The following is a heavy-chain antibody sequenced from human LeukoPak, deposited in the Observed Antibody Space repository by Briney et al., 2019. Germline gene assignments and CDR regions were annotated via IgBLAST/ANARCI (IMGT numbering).Heavy chain of an antibody. Sequence: GGSLRLSCATSGFTFSDFAMNWVRQAPGKGLEWVSTLSDSGVRTYYADSVKGRFTISRDNSKKTLYLQMKSLRAEDTAVYYRVKASVTTTRYFYYMDVWGKGTTVTVSS. CDR1: GFTFSDFA. J-gene: IGHJ6*03. V-gene: IGHV3-23*01. CDR2: LSDSGVRT. D-gene: IGHD4-17*01. CDR3: VKASVTTTRYFYYMDV.